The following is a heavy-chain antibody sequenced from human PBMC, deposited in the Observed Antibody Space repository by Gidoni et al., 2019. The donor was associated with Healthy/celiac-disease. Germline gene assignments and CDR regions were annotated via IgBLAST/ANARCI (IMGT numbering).Heavy chain of an antibody. CDR2: IYPGDSDT. CDR3: ARRVLDCSGGSCYLPGDY. V-gene: IGHV5-51*01. Sequence: EVQLVQSGAEVKTPGESLKTSCKGSGYSFTSYWIGWVRQMPGKGLEWMGIIYPGDSDTRYSPSFQGQVTISADKSISTAYLQWSSLKASDTAMYYCARRVLDCSGGSCYLPGDYWGQGTLVTVSS. D-gene: IGHD2-15*01. CDR1: GYSFTSYW. J-gene: IGHJ4*02.